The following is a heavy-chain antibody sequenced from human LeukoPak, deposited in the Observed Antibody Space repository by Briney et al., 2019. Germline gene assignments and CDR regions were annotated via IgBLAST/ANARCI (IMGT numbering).Heavy chain of an antibody. D-gene: IGHD3-22*01. Sequence: SGGSLRLSCAASGFPFSSYAMSWVRQAPGKGLEWVSAISGSGGSTYYADSVRGRFTISRDNSKNTLFLLMHILRAEDTAVYYCAKAGFHDSSGYAAYWGQGTLVTVSS. CDR2: ISGSGGST. CDR1: GFPFSSYA. V-gene: IGHV3-23*01. CDR3: AKAGFHDSSGYAAY. J-gene: IGHJ4*02.